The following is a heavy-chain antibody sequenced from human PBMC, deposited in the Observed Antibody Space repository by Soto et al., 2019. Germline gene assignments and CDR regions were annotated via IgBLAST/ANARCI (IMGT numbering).Heavy chain of an antibody. J-gene: IGHJ2*01. CDR2: ISYDGSNK. D-gene: IGHD5-18*01. CDR3: ARDPLWGTAMALWYFDL. V-gene: IGHV3-30-3*01. CDR1: GFTFNNYA. Sequence: QVQLVESGGGVVQPGRSLRLSCAASGFTFNNYAMHWVRQAPGKGLEWVALISYDGSNKYYADSVKGRFTISRDNSKNTLYVQMNSLRAEDTAVYYCARDPLWGTAMALWYFDLWGRGTLVTVSS.